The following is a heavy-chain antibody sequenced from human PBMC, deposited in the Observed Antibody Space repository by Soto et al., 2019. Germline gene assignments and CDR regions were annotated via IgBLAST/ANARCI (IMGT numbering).Heavy chain of an antibody. CDR1: GYSISSGYY. CDR2: LYHSGST. V-gene: IGHV4-38-2*01. D-gene: IGHD3-3*01. J-gene: IGHJ5*02. CDR3: ARADYDFWSGYSNWFDP. Sequence: PSETMSLTCAVSGYSISSGYYWGWIRQHPGKGLGWSGRLYHSGSTYYNPSRKSRVTISVDTSKNHFSLKPSSVTSADTAVYYCARADYDFWSGYSNWFDPWGQGTLVTVSS.